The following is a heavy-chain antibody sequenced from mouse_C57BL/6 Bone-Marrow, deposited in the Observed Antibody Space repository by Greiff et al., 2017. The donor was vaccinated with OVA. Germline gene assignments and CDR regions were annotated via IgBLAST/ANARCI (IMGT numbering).Heavy chain of an antibody. CDR1: GFTFSDYY. D-gene: IGHD1-1*01. J-gene: IGHJ4*01. Sequence: EVMLVESEGGLVQPGSSMKLSCTASGFTFSDYYMAWVRQVPEKGLEWVANINYDGSSTYYLDSLKSRFIISRDNAKNILYLQMSSLKSEDTATYYCARRHGSSSMDYWGQGTSVTVSS. V-gene: IGHV5-16*01. CDR3: ARRHGSSSMDY. CDR2: INYDGSST.